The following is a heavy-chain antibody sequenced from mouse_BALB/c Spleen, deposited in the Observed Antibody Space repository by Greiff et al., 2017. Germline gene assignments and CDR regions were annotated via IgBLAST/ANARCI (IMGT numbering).Heavy chain of an antibody. V-gene: IGHV14-3*02. J-gene: IGHJ4*01. CDR2: IDPANGNT. CDR1: GFNIKDTY. Sequence: LVESGAELVKPGASVKLSCTASGFNIKDTYMHWVKQRPEQGLEWIGRIDPANGNTKYDPKFQGKATITADTSSNTAYLQLSSLTSEDNAVYYCARTMNPRAMDYWGQGTSVTVSS. CDR3: ARTMNPRAMDY. D-gene: IGHD2-4*01.